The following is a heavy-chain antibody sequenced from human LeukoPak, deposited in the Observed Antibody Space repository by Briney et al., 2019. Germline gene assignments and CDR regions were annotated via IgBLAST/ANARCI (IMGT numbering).Heavy chain of an antibody. V-gene: IGHV1-46*01. Sequence: ASVKVSCKASGYTFTSYYMHWVRQAPGQGLEWMGIINPSGGSTSYAQKFQGRVTMTRDMSTSTVYMELSSLRSEDTAVYCCARVGGPVGTHFDYWGQGTLVTVSS. CDR3: ARVGGPVGTHFDY. CDR2: INPSGGST. CDR1: GYTFTSYY. D-gene: IGHD1-26*01. J-gene: IGHJ4*02.